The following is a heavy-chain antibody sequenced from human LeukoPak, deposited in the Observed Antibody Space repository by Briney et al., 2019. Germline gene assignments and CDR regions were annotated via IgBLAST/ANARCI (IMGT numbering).Heavy chain of an antibody. V-gene: IGHV3-64*01. Sequence: GGSLRLSCAASGFTVSSYSMHWVRQAPGKGLEYVSAISSNGGSSYYANSVKGRFTICRDNSKNTLYLQMGSLRAEDMAVYYCARGDSGSYYPDYWGQGTMVTVSS. D-gene: IGHD1-26*01. CDR3: ARGDSGSYYPDY. J-gene: IGHJ4*02. CDR1: GFTVSSYS. CDR2: ISSNGGSS.